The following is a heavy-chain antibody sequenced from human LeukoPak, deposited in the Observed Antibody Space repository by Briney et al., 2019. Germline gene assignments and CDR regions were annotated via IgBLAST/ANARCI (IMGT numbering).Heavy chain of an antibody. J-gene: IGHJ4*02. D-gene: IGHD6-19*01. CDR2: IIPIFGTA. Sequence: RGSSVKVSCKASGGTFSSYAISWVRQAPGQGLEWMGGIIPIFGTANYAQKFQGRVTITTDESTSTAYMELSSLRVEDTAVYYCAKVSGSGWHFDHWGQGTLVTVSS. V-gene: IGHV1-69*05. CDR1: GGTFSSYA. CDR3: AKVSGSGWHFDH.